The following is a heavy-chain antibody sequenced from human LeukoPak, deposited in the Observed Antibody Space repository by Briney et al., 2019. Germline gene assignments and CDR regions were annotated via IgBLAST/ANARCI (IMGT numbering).Heavy chain of an antibody. CDR1: GGSISSYY. CDR2: IYYSGST. CDR3: ARAGIAVAGTPFDY. V-gene: IGHV4-59*08. Sequence: SETLSLTCTVSGGSISSYYWSWIRQPPGKGLEWIGYIYYSGSTNYNPSLKSRVTISVDTSKNQFPLKLSSVTAADTAVYYCARAGIAVAGTPFDYWGQGTLVTVSS. D-gene: IGHD6-19*01. J-gene: IGHJ4*02.